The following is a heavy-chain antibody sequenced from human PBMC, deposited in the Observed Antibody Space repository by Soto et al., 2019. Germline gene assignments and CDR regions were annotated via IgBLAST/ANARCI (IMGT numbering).Heavy chain of an antibody. D-gene: IGHD3-22*01. CDR1: GYTFTGYY. CDR2: INPNSGGT. J-gene: IGHJ5*02. Sequence: ASVKVSCKASGYTFTGYYVHWVRQAPGQGLEWMGWINPNSGGTNYAQNFQGWVTMTRDTSISTVYMELSRLRSDDRAVYYCARDYDKSGYDYFDPWGQGTLVTVSS. V-gene: IGHV1-2*04. CDR3: ARDYDKSGYDYFDP.